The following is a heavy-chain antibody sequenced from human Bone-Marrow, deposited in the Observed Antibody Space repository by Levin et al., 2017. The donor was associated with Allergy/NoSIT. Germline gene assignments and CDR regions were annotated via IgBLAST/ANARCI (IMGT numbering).Heavy chain of an antibody. Sequence: GESLKISCAASGFTFSGSAMHWVRQASGKGLEWVGRIRSKANSYATAYAASVKGRFTISRDDSKNTAYLQMNSLKTEDTAVYYCTRLGIDYGGVNAFDIWGQGTMVTVSS. CDR3: TRLGIDYGGVNAFDI. CDR2: IRSKANSYAT. J-gene: IGHJ3*02. V-gene: IGHV3-73*01. D-gene: IGHD4-17*01. CDR1: GFTFSGSA.